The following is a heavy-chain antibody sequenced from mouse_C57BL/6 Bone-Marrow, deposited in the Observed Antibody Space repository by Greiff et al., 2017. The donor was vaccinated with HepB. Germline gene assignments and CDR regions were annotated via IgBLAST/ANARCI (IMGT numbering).Heavy chain of an antibody. CDR3: VRQGGYDHYAMDY. J-gene: IGHJ4*01. CDR2: IRSKSNNYAT. D-gene: IGHD2-2*01. Sequence: EVKLMESGGGLVQPKGSLKLSCAASGFSFNTYAMNWVRQAPGKGLEWVARIRSKSNNYATYYADSVKDRFTISRDDSESMLYLQMNNLKTEDTAMYYCVRQGGYDHYAMDYWGQGTSVTVSS. V-gene: IGHV10-1*01. CDR1: GFSFNTYA.